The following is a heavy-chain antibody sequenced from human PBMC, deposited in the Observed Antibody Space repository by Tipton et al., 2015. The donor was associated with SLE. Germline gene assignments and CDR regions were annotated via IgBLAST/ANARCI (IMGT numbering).Heavy chain of an antibody. CDR2: INPASGSA. V-gene: IGHV1-46*01. CDR1: GYAFTSYY. Sequence: QSGPEVKKPGASVTVSCKASGYAFTSYYMHWLRQAPGQGLEWMGIINPASGSATYAQKFRGRVTMTRDLSTTTVYMGLSGLRSDDTAVFFCARGENVDNWGQGTLVSVSS. J-gene: IGHJ4*02. CDR3: ARGENVDN.